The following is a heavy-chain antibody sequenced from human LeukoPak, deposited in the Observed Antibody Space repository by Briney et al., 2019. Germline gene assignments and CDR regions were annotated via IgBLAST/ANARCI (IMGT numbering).Heavy chain of an antibody. CDR1: GYSFPSYW. J-gene: IGHJ6*02. Sequence: GESLKISCKGSGYSFPSYWIGWVRQMPGKGLEWMGIIYPGDSDTRYSPSFQGQVTISADKSISTAYLQWSSLKASDTAMYYCARPPVRVCSSTSCPDDYYGMDVWGQGTTVTVSS. CDR2: IYPGDSDT. V-gene: IGHV5-51*01. CDR3: ARPPVRVCSSTSCPDDYYGMDV. D-gene: IGHD2-2*01.